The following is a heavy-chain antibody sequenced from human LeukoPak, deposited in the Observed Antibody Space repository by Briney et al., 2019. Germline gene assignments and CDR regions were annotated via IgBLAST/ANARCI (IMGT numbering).Heavy chain of an antibody. CDR3: ARQNTPHGNFDY. J-gene: IGHJ4*02. Sequence: PGGSLRLSCAASGFTFSSYDMHWVRQATGKGLEWVSAIGVAANTFYSGSVKGRFTISRENAKNSLYLLMSSLRAEDTAVYYCARQNTPHGNFDYWGQGTLVTVSS. CDR1: GFTFSSYD. CDR2: IGVAANT. V-gene: IGHV3-13*01. D-gene: IGHD1-26*01.